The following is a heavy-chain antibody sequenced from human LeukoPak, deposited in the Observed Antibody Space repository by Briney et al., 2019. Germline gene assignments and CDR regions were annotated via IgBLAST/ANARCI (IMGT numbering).Heavy chain of an antibody. J-gene: IGHJ6*04. D-gene: IGHD3-10*02. CDR3: AELGITMIGGV. Sequence: GALRLSCTTSGFTFASLGMHWVRQAPGKGLEWVAFVEHDGTTKYYADSVKGRFTISRDNAKNSLYLQMNSLRAEDTAVYYCAELGITMIGGVWGKGTTVTISS. CDR1: GFTFASLG. V-gene: IGHV3-30*02. CDR2: VEHDGTTK.